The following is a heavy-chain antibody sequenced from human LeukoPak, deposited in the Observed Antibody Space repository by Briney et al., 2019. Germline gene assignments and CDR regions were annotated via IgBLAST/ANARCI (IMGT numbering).Heavy chain of an antibody. CDR2: ISGNGGST. D-gene: IGHD6-13*01. CDR3: ARASIETGGPHAVYDI. V-gene: IGHV3-64*01. J-gene: IGHJ3*02. Sequence: PGGSLRLSCAASGFTFSSHAMHWVRQAPGKGLEYVSAISGNGGSTWYGNSVQGRFTISRDNSKGTLYLQMGSLRGDDMAVYYCARASIETGGPHAVYDIWGQGTMVTVSS. CDR1: GFTFSSHA.